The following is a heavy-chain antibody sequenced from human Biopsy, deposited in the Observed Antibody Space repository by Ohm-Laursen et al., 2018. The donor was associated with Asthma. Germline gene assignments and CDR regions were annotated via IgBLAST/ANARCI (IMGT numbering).Heavy chain of an antibody. D-gene: IGHD4-17*01. CDR2: IKHDGTEK. CDR1: GFSFSSYW. V-gene: IGHV3-7*01. CDR3: TRTTTVTTTYAMDV. J-gene: IGHJ6*02. Sequence: SLRLSCAASGFSFSSYWMSWVRQVPGKGLEWVANIKHDGTEKNHVDSLKGRFTISRDNAKNSLYLQMNSLRAEDTAVYYCTRTTTVTTTYAMDVWGRGTTVTVSS.